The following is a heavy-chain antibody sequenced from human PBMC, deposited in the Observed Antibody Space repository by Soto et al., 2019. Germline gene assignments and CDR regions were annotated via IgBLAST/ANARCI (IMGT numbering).Heavy chain of an antibody. CDR1: GDSVSSNSAA. J-gene: IGHJ4*02. Sequence: PSQTLSLTCAISGDSVSSNSAAWSWIRQSPSRGLEWLGRTYYRSKWYNDYAVSVKSRITINPDTSKNQFSLQLNSVTPEDTAVYYCARDYYDSSGYYAGGNFDYWGQGTLVTVSS. D-gene: IGHD3-22*01. CDR2: TYYRSKWYN. V-gene: IGHV6-1*01. CDR3: ARDYYDSSGYYAGGNFDY.